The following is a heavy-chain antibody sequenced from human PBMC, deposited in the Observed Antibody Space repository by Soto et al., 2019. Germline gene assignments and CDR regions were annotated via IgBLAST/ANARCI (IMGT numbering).Heavy chain of an antibody. CDR2: ISGSGGST. V-gene: IGHV3-23*01. CDR1: GFTFSSYA. J-gene: IGHJ6*02. Sequence: EVQLLESGGDLVQPGGSLRLSCAASGFTFSSYAMSWVRQAPGKGLEWVSAISGSGGSTYYADSVKGRFTISRDNSKNTLYLQMNSLRAEDTAVYYCAKDVGYCSGGSCYSHYYYGMDVWGQGTTVTVSS. D-gene: IGHD2-15*01. CDR3: AKDVGYCSGGSCYSHYYYGMDV.